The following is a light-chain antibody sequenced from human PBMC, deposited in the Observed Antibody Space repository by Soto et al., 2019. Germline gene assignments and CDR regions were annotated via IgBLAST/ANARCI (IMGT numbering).Light chain of an antibody. Sequence: DIVMTQSPDSLAVSLGERATINCKSSQCVLYSSNNKNHLAWYQQKPGQPPKLLIYWASTRESGVPDRFSGSGSGTDFTLTISSLQAEDVAVYYCQQYYSTPLTFGQGTRVEIK. CDR2: WAS. V-gene: IGKV4-1*01. CDR1: QCVLYSSNNKNH. CDR3: QQYYSTPLT. J-gene: IGKJ1*01.